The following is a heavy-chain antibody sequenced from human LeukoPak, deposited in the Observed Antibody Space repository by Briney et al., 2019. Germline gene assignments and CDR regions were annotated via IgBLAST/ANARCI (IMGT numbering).Heavy chain of an antibody. CDR1: GGTFSSYA. D-gene: IGHD2-15*01. CDR3: ARGQDIVVVVAALNRFDP. CDR2: IIPIFGTA. Sequence: ASVKVSCKASGGTFSSYAISWVRQAPGQGLEWMGGIIPIFGTANYAQKFQGRVTITADESTSTAYMEQSSLRSEDTAVYYCARGQDIVVVVAALNRFDPWGQGTLVTVSS. J-gene: IGHJ5*02. V-gene: IGHV1-69*13.